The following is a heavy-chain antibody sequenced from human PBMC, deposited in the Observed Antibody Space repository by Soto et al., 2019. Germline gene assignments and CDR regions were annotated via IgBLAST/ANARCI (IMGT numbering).Heavy chain of an antibody. Sequence: EVHLLESGGGLVQPGGSLRLSCAASGFTFSSFAMSWVRQAPGKGLVWVSAIGSRGDSTYYADSVKGRFTISRDNSKNTLHLQMNSLRAEDTAVYYCAKDLIYGYNSGRPFDSWGQGTLVTVSS. D-gene: IGHD6-19*01. V-gene: IGHV3-23*01. CDR1: GFTFSSFA. J-gene: IGHJ4*02. CDR2: IGSRGDST. CDR3: AKDLIYGYNSGRPFDS.